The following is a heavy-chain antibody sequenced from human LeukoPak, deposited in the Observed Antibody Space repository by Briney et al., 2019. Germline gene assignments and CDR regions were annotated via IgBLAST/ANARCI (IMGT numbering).Heavy chain of an antibody. D-gene: IGHD3-22*01. CDR3: ARDVPYYDSSGYLEI. V-gene: IGHV1-3*01. J-gene: IGHJ4*02. Sequence: ASVKVSCKASGYSFTSYAMHWVRQAPGQRLEWMGWINAGNGNTKYSQKFQGRVTITRDTSASTAYMELSSLRSEDTAVYYCARDVPYYDSSGYLEIWGQGTLVTVSS. CDR2: INAGNGNT. CDR1: GYSFTSYA.